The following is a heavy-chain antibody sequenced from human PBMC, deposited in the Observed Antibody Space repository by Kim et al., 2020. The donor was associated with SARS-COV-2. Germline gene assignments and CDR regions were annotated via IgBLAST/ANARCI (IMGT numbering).Heavy chain of an antibody. J-gene: IGHJ5*02. Sequence: ADSVKGRFTISRDNSKNTLYLQMNSLRAEDTAVYYCAKGVDSTGYYNWFDPWGQEPWSPSPQ. D-gene: IGHD3-22*01. CDR3: AKGVDSTGYYNWFDP. V-gene: IGHV3-23*01.